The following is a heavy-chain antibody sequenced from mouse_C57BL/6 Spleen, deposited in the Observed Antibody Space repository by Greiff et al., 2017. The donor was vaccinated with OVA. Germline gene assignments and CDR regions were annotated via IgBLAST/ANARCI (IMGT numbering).Heavy chain of an antibody. CDR2: IHPNSGST. CDR1: GYTFTSYW. D-gene: IGHD1-1*01. CDR3: ARSEYYGSRLYYYAMDY. V-gene: IGHV1-64*01. Sequence: QVQLQQPGAELVKPGASVKLSCKASGYTFTSYWMHWVKQRPGQGLEWIGMIHPNSGSTNYNEKFKSKATLTVDKSSSTAYMQLSSLTSEDSAVYYCARSEYYGSRLYYYAMDYWGQGTSVTVSS. J-gene: IGHJ4*01.